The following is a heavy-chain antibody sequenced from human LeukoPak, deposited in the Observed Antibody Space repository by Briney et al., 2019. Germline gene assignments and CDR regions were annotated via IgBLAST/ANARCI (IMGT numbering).Heavy chain of an antibody. CDR1: AFTFSRYT. J-gene: IGHJ4*02. CDR3: VRDRCSSCHYFDR. D-gene: IGHD6-13*01. CDR2: ISSTGSYI. V-gene: IGHV3-21*01. Sequence: PGGSLRLSCTASAFTFSRYTMNWVRQAPEKGLEWVSSISSTGSYIYYADSVKGRFTISRDNARNSLYLQMNSLRAEDTAMYYCVRDRCSSCHYFDRWGQGALVAVSS.